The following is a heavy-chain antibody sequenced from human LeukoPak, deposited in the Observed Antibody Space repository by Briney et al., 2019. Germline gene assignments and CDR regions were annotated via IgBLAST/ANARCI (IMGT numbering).Heavy chain of an antibody. CDR3: ARDPRHYYDSSGPPSGWFDP. D-gene: IGHD3-22*01. V-gene: IGHV3-21*01. CDR2: ISSSSSYI. Sequence: PGGSLRLSCAASGFTFSSYSMNWVRQAPGKGLEWVSSISSSSSYIYYADSVKGRFTISRDNAKNSLYLQMNSLRAEDTAVYYCARDPRHYYDSSGPPSGWFDPWGQGTLVTVSS. J-gene: IGHJ5*02. CDR1: GFTFSSYS.